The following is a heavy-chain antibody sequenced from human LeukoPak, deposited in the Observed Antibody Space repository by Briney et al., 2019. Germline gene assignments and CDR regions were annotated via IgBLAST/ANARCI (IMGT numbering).Heavy chain of an antibody. CDR2: IYYSGST. CDR1: GGSISSYY. CDR3: AGDYGSGSYQG. J-gene: IGHJ4*02. V-gene: IGHV4-59*12. D-gene: IGHD3-10*01. Sequence: PSETLSLTCTVSGGSISSYYWSWIRQPPGKGLEWIGYIYYSGSTNYNPSLKSRVTIPVDTSKNQFSLKLSSVTAADTAVYYCAGDYGSGSYQGWGQGTLVTVSS.